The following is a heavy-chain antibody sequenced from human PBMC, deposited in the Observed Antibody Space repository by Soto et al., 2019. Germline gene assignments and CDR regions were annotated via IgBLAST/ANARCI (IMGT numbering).Heavy chain of an antibody. V-gene: IGHV3-30*18. CDR3: AKLNDDFWSGYPAYGMDV. D-gene: IGHD3-3*01. Sequence: GGSLRLSCAASGFTFSSYGMHWVRQAPGKGLEWVAVISYDGSNKYYADSVKGRFTISRDNSKNTLYLQMNSLRAEDTAVYYCAKLNDDFWSGYPAYGMDVWGQGTTVTVSS. J-gene: IGHJ6*02. CDR2: ISYDGSNK. CDR1: GFTFSSYG.